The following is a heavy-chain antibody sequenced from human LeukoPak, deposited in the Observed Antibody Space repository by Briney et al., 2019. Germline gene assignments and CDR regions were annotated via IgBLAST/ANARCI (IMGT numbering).Heavy chain of an antibody. J-gene: IGHJ6*02. CDR1: GGSISSYY. V-gene: IGHV4-59*08. CDR3: ARHWGYYYYYGMDV. CDR2: IYYSGST. D-gene: IGHD7-27*01. Sequence: PSETLSLTCTVSGGSISSYYRSWIRQPPGKGLEWIGYIYYSGSTNYNPSLKSRVTISVDTSKNQFSLKLSSVTAADTAVYYCARHWGYYYYYGMDVWGQGTTVTVSS.